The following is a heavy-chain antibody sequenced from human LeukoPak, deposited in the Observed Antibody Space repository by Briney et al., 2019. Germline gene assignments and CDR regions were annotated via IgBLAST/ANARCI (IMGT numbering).Heavy chain of an antibody. J-gene: IGHJ4*02. D-gene: IGHD3-3*01. Sequence: SETLSLTCTVSGGSISSSSYYWGWIRQPPRKGLEWIGSIYYSGSTYYNPSLKSRVTISVDTSKNQFSLKLSSVTAADTAVYYCARRGYDFWSGYSPFDYWGQGTLVTVSS. CDR3: ARRGYDFWSGYSPFDY. CDR2: IYYSGST. V-gene: IGHV4-39*01. CDR1: GGSISSSSYY.